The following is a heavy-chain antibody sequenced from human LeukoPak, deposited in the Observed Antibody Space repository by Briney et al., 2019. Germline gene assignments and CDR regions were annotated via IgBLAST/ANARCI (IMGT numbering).Heavy chain of an antibody. CDR2: ISSSSSYI. CDR3: AKEWSRTSFFEN. Sequence: GGSLRLSCAASGFTFSSYSMNWVRQAPGKGLEWVSSISSSSSYIYYADSIKGRFTISRDNAKNSLYLQMNSLRAEDTAVYYCAKEWSRTSFFENWGQGTLVTVSS. D-gene: IGHD2-2*01. CDR1: GFTFSSYS. V-gene: IGHV3-21*01. J-gene: IGHJ4*02.